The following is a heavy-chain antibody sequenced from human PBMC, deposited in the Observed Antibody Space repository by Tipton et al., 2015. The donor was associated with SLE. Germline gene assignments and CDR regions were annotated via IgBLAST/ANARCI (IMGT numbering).Heavy chain of an antibody. CDR2: IKGDGSEK. J-gene: IGHJ6*02. V-gene: IGHV3-7*01. D-gene: IGHD6-6*01. Sequence: SLRLSCAASGFTFSSYWMSWVRQAPGKGLEWVANIKGDGSEKFYVDSVKGRFTISRDNAKNSLFLQLSSLGAEDTAVYYCAREAARRNYYNGMDVWGQGTTVTVSS. CDR1: GFTFSSYW. CDR3: AREAARRNYYNGMDV.